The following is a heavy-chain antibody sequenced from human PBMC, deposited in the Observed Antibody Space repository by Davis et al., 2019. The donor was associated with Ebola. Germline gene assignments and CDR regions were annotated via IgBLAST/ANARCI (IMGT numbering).Heavy chain of an antibody. D-gene: IGHD6-25*01. Sequence: GESLKISCAASGFTVSSNYMSWVRQAPGKGLEWVANIKQDGSEKYYVDSVKGRFIISRDNARNSLYLQMNSLKNEDTAVYYCARLVSGYWGQGTLVSVSS. V-gene: IGHV3-7*03. CDR1: GFTVSSNY. J-gene: IGHJ4*02. CDR3: ARLVSGY. CDR2: IKQDGSEK.